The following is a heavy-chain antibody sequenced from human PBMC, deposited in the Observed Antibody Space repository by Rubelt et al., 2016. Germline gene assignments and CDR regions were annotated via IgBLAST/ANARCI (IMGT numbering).Heavy chain of an antibody. CDR1: GFTFSNYW. CDR3: AKGRYYYESSDAFDI. J-gene: IGHJ3*02. CDR2: INSDGSST. V-gene: IGHV3-74*02. Sequence: QLVESGGGLVQPGGSLRLSCAASGFTFSNYWMHWVRQTPGKGLVWVSRINSDGSSTNYADSVKGRFTISRDSAKNTLNLQMNSLRAEDTAVYYCAKGRYYYESSDAFDIWGQGTMVTVSS. D-gene: IGHD3-22*01.